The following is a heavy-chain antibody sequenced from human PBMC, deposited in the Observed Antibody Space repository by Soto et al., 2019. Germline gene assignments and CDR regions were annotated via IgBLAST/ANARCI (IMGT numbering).Heavy chain of an antibody. J-gene: IGHJ5*02. Sequence: PSETLSLTCTVSGGSISSSSYYWGWIRQPPGKGLEWIGSIYYSGSTYYNPSLKSRVTISVDTSKNQFSLKLSSVTAADTAVYYCAGSITIFGVVINAYNVFDPWGQGTLVTVSS. V-gene: IGHV4-39*01. CDR1: GGSISSSSYY. CDR2: IYYSGST. D-gene: IGHD3-3*01. CDR3: AGSITIFGVVINAYNVFDP.